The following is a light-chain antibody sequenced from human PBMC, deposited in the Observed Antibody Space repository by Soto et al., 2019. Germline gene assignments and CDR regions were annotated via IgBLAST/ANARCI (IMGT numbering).Light chain of an antibody. CDR2: DVS. J-gene: IGLJ2*01. Sequence: QSALTQPPSVSGSPGQSITISCRGSSADISSHNRVSWYHQPPDTAPKLIIYDVSDRPSGVPARFSGSKSANTSSLSISGLQTEDEGVYYCSSSSGYSASVLFGGVTKLTVL. V-gene: IGLV2-18*02. CDR3: SSSSGYSASVL. CDR1: SADISSHNR.